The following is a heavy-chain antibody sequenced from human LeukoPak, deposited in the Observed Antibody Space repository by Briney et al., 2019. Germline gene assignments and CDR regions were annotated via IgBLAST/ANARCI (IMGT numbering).Heavy chain of an antibody. V-gene: IGHV4-59*01. Sequence: SETLSLTCTVSGGSISSYYWSWIRQPPGKGLEWVGCIYYSGSTNYNPYLKSRVTISVDTPKNQFSLKLSSVTAADTAVYYCASLLVSQTYYSYYTDVWGKGPTVTVSS. CDR1: GGSISSYY. CDR3: ASLLVSQTYYSYYTDV. CDR2: IYYSGST. J-gene: IGHJ6*03. D-gene: IGHD2/OR15-2a*01.